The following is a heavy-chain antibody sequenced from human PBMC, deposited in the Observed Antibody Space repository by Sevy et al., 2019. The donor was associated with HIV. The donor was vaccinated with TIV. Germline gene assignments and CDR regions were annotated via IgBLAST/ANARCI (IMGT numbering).Heavy chain of an antibody. Sequence: GGSLRLSCLASGFTLSYYEMNWVRQAPGKGLEWVSYISSSGEITYYADSVKGRFTVSRDNAKNSLYLQMNSLRAEDTAVYYCARDLLNYYDSTGLPAAFDIWGQGTMVTV. CDR3: ARDLLNYYDSTGLPAAFDI. CDR2: ISSSGEIT. CDR1: GFTLSYYE. J-gene: IGHJ3*02. D-gene: IGHD3-22*01. V-gene: IGHV3-48*03.